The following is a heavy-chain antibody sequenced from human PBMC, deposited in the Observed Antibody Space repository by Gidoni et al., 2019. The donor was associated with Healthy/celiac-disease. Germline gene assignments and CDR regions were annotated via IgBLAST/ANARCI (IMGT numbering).Heavy chain of an antibody. CDR2: INPSGGST. CDR1: GYTFTSYY. CDR3: ASVFGARGYFDY. D-gene: IGHD3-16*01. J-gene: IGHJ4*02. V-gene: IGHV1-46*01. Sequence: QVQLVQSGAEVKKRGAPVKGPCKASGYTFTSYYMHWVRQAPGQGLEWMGIINPSGGSTSYAQKFQGRVTMTRDPSTSTVYMELSSLSSEDTAVYYCASVFGARGYFDYWGQGTLVTVSS.